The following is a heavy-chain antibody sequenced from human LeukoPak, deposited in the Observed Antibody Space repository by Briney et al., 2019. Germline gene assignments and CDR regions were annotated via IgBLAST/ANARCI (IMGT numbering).Heavy chain of an antibody. Sequence: ASVKVSCKASGGTFSSYAISWVRQAPGQGLKWMGGIIPIFGTANYAQKFQGRVTITADESTSTAYMELSSLRSEDTAVYYCAKDGDCSGGSCYDYWGQGTLVTVSS. CDR2: IIPIFGTA. J-gene: IGHJ4*02. V-gene: IGHV1-69*13. CDR3: AKDGDCSGGSCYDY. D-gene: IGHD2-15*01. CDR1: GGTFSSYA.